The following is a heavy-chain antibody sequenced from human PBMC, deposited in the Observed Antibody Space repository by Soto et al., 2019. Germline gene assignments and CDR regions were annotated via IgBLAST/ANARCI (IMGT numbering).Heavy chain of an antibody. D-gene: IGHD1-20*01. CDR3: ARDVLPRGTFITGKLFDY. CDR2: INPKSGGT. J-gene: IGHJ4*02. V-gene: IGHV1-2*02. CDR1: GYSFTGYS. Sequence: WASVKVSFKTSGYSFTGYSVHWVRQAPGHGPEWMGWINPKSGGTKYAQKFQGRVTMTRDTSISTVFMELSRVTSDDTAVYYCARDVLPRGTFITGKLFDYWGQGSLVTSSS.